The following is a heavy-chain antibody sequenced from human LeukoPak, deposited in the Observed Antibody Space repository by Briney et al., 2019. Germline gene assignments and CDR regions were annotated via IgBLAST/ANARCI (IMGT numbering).Heavy chain of an antibody. J-gene: IGHJ4*02. V-gene: IGHV4-39*01. CDR1: GGSISSGSYY. CDR3: GRHSRVLGDY. Sequence: RPSETLSLTCTVSGGSISSGSYYWGWIRQPPGKGLEWIGSIFYGGSTYYNPSLKSRVTISVDTSKNQFSLKLSSVTAADTAVYSCGRHSRVLGDYWGQGTLVTVSS. CDR2: IFYGGST. D-gene: IGHD3-3*02.